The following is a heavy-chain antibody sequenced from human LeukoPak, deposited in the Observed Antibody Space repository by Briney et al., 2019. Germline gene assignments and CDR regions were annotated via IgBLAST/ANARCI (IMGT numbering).Heavy chain of an antibody. J-gene: IGHJ4*02. Sequence: ASVKVSCKASGGTFSSYTISWVRQAPGQGLEWMGRIIPILGIANYAQKFQGRVTITADKSTSTAYMELSSLRSEDTAVYYCARVGSSSSDIDYWGQGTLVTVSS. D-gene: IGHD6-6*01. CDR3: ARVGSSSSDIDY. CDR2: IIPILGIA. V-gene: IGHV1-69*02. CDR1: GGTFSSYT.